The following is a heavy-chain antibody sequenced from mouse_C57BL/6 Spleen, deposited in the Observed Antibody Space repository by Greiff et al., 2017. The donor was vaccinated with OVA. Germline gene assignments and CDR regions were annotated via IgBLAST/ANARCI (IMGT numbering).Heavy chain of an antibody. D-gene: IGHD3-1*01. J-gene: IGHJ2*01. CDR1: GFTFSDYY. Sequence: DVKLVESEGGLVQPGSSMKLSCTASGFTFSDYYMAWVRQVPEKGLEWVANINYDGSSTYYLDSLKSRFIISRDNTKNILYLQMSSLKSEDTATYYCARRGLYYFDYWGQGTTLTVSS. V-gene: IGHV5-16*02. CDR3: ARRGLYYFDY. CDR2: INYDGSST.